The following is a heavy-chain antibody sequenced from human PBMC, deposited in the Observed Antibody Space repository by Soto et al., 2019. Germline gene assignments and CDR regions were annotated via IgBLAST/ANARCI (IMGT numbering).Heavy chain of an antibody. Sequence: GGSLRLSCAASGFTFNRYAMTWVRQAPGKVLEWVSVVSGISGSGGTTHYADSVKGGFTISIVNSKNTLFLQMNSLRAYDTSVYYCAKGISSSAYSDFDYWGQGTLVTVSS. V-gene: IGHV3-23*01. CDR1: GFTFNRYA. CDR3: AKGISSSAYSDFDY. CDR2: VSGISGSGGTT. J-gene: IGHJ4*02. D-gene: IGHD3-22*01.